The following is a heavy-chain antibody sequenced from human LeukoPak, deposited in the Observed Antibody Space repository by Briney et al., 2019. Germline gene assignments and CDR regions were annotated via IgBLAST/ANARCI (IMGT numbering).Heavy chain of an antibody. D-gene: IGHD1-1*01. Sequence: GASLQISCKGSGSSFTSYWIGWVRQMPGKGLEWMGIIYPGDSDTRYSPSFQGQVTFSADKSISTAYLQWSSLKASDTAMYYCARRYNWDVDYWGQGTLVTVSS. J-gene: IGHJ4*02. CDR3: ARRYNWDVDY. V-gene: IGHV5-51*01. CDR2: IYPGDSDT. CDR1: GSSFTSYW.